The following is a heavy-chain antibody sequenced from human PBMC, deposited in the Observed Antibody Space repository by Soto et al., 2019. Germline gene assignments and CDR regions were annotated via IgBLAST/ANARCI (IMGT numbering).Heavy chain of an antibody. CDR1: GDSVSGSSAA. V-gene: IGHV6-1*01. D-gene: IGHD5-18*01. Sequence: PSQTLSLTCAISGDSVSGSSAAWNWIRQSPSRGLEWLGRTYYRSEWHSDYAVSVKSRITINADTSKNQFSLQLNSVTPEDTAVYYCASGYGLGNWGQGTLVTVSS. CDR2: TYYRSEWHS. CDR3: ASGYGLGN. J-gene: IGHJ4*02.